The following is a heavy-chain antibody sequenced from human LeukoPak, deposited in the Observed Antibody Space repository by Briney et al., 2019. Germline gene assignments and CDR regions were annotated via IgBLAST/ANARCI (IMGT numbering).Heavy chain of an antibody. CDR1: GGSISTYY. CDR3: ARLYLPATRFDY. V-gene: IGHV4-59*01. Sequence: SETLSLTCTVSGGSISTYYWSWIRQPPGKGLEWIGYIYYSGSTNYNPSLKSRVTISVDTSKNQFSLKLSSVTAADTAVYYCARLYLPATRFDYWGQGTLVTVSS. J-gene: IGHJ4*02. CDR2: IYYSGST. D-gene: IGHD5-24*01.